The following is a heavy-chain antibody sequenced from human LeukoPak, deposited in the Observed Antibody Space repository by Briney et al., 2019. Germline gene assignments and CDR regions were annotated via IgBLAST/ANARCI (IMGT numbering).Heavy chain of an antibody. CDR3: ARSQDGSGSYFYYFYIDV. Sequence: GGSLRLSCTVSGFNVTRNYMTWVRQAPGKGLEWVSIFYRGGSTYYADSVKGRFTVSRDNSKNILYLQMNSLRAEDTAVYYCARSQDGSGSYFYYFYIDVWGKGTTV. V-gene: IGHV3-66*01. J-gene: IGHJ6*03. D-gene: IGHD3-10*01. CDR2: FYRGGST. CDR1: GFNVTRNY.